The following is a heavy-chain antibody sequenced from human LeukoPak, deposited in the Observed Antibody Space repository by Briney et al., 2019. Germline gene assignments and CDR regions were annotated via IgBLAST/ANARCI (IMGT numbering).Heavy chain of an antibody. Sequence: PGGSLRLSCAASGFTFSNYAMYWVRQAPGKGPEWLAVIKYDGVITHYADSVKDRFTISRDNAKNSLYLQMNSLRAEDTAVYYCARALNPRGGNTKSRNAFDIWGQGTMITVSS. V-gene: IGHV3-30*07. CDR1: GFTFSNYA. CDR2: IKYDGVIT. J-gene: IGHJ3*02. CDR3: ARALNPRGGNTKSRNAFDI. D-gene: IGHD2-15*01.